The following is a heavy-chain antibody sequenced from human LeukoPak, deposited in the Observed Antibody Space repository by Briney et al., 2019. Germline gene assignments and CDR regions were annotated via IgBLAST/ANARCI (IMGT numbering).Heavy chain of an antibody. CDR1: GFTFSSYS. CDR3: ARAHGDWFDP. CDR2: ISSSSYI. V-gene: IGHV3-21*01. Sequence: GGSLRLSCAASGFTFSSYSMNWARQAPGKGLEWVSSISSSSYIYYADSVKGRFTISRDNAKNSLYLQMNSLRAGDTAVYYCARAHGDWFDPWGQGTLVTVSS. D-gene: IGHD3-10*01. J-gene: IGHJ5*02.